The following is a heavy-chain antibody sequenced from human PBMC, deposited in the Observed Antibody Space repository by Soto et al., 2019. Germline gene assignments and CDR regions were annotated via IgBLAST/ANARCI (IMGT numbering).Heavy chain of an antibody. V-gene: IGHV5-51*01. CDR1: GYSFTIYC. CDR2: IYPGDSDT. Sequence: GESLKISCKGSGYSFTIYCIGWVRQMPGKGLEWMGIIYPGDSDTRYSPSFQGQVTISADKSISTAYLQWSSLKASDTAMYYCARERSTTMGAFDIWGQGTMVTVSS. D-gene: IGHD3-3*01. J-gene: IGHJ3*02. CDR3: ARERSTTMGAFDI.